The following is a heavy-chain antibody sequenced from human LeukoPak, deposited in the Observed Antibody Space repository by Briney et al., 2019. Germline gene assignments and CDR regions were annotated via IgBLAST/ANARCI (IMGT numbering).Heavy chain of an antibody. V-gene: IGHV4-39*01. D-gene: IGHD6-19*01. Sequence: SDTLSPTCSVSGGSINNHAYYWDWIRQPPGQGLEWIGTVYYTGNTYYNPSLRSRVTISVDTSKNQFSLHLDSVTAADTAVYFCARLAALAGHRGAFDFWGQGTMVTVSS. CDR2: VYYTGNT. CDR1: GGSINNHAYY. J-gene: IGHJ3*01. CDR3: ARLAALAGHRGAFDF.